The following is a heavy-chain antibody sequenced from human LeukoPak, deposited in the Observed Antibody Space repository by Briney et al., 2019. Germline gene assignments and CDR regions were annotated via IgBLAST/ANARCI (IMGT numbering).Heavy chain of an antibody. J-gene: IGHJ4*02. V-gene: IGHV3-7*03. D-gene: IGHD6-13*01. CDR1: GFTFSSYW. Sequence: PGGSLRLSCAASGFTFSSYWMSWVRQAPGKGLEWVANIKQDGSEKYYVDSVKGRFTISRDSAKNSLYLQMNSLRAEDTAVYYCARAGLRSWYAVTVLDYWGQGTLVTVSS. CDR3: ARAGLRSWYAVTVLDY. CDR2: IKQDGSEK.